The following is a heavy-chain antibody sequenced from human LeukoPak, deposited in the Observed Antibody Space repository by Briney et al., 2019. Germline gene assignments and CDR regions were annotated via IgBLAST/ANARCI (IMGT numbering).Heavy chain of an antibody. CDR3: ARRVKGGYRDRGAFDI. J-gene: IGHJ3*02. Sequence: ASVKVSCKASGYTFTGYYMHWVQQAPGQGLEWMGWINPNRGGTNYAQKFQGRVTMTRDTSISTAYMELSRLRSDDTAVYYCARRVKGGYRDRGAFDIWGQGTMVTVSS. CDR2: INPNRGGT. CDR1: GYTFTGYY. V-gene: IGHV1-2*02. D-gene: IGHD5-18*01.